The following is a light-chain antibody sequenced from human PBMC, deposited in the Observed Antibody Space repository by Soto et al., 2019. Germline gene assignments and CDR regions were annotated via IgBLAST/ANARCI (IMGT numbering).Light chain of an antibody. Sequence: QSALTQPASVSGSPGQSITISGTGTRSDVGGYNYVSWYQQHPGKAPKLMIYEVSNRPSGVSNRFSGSKSGNTASLTISGLQAEDEADYYCSSYTSSSPYVFGTGTKLTVL. CDR2: EVS. V-gene: IGLV2-14*01. CDR3: SSYTSSSPYV. J-gene: IGLJ1*01. CDR1: RSDVGGYNY.